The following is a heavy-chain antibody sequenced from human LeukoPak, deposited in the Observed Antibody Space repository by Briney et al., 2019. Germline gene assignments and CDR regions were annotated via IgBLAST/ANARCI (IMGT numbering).Heavy chain of an antibody. CDR1: GGSISSYY. J-gene: IGHJ3*02. Sequence: PSETLSLTCTVSGGSISSYYWSWIRQPPGKGLEWIGEIYHSGSTNYNPSLKSRVTISVDKSKNQFSLKLSSVTAADTAVYYCARWAAAILAFDIWGQGTMVTVSS. CDR2: IYHSGST. CDR3: ARWAAAILAFDI. D-gene: IGHD2-21*02. V-gene: IGHV4-59*12.